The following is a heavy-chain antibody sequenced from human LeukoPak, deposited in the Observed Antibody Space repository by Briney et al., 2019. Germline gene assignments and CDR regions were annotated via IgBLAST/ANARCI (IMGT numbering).Heavy chain of an antibody. CDR3: ARGGDFWRGHDFGY. CDR2: INHSGST. CDR1: GGSFSGYY. D-gene: IGHD3-3*01. V-gene: IGHV4-34*01. J-gene: IGHJ4*02. Sequence: SETLSLTCAVYGGSFSGYYWSWIRQPPGKGLEWIGEINHSGSTNYNPSLKSRVTISVDTSKNQFSLKLSSVTAADTAVYYCARGGDFWRGHDFGYWGQGTLVTVSS.